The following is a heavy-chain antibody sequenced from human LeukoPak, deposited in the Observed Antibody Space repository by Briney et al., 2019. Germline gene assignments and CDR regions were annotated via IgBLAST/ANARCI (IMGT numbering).Heavy chain of an antibody. J-gene: IGHJ4*02. Sequence: ASVRVSCKASGYTFTTYAMSWVRQAPGQGLEWMGWINTNTGNPTYAQGFTGRSVFSLDTSVSTAYLQITSLKAEDTAVYYCARVVSSLSIAAPYWGQGTLVTVSS. CDR3: ARVVSSLSIAAPY. CDR1: GYTFTTYA. CDR2: INTNTGNP. V-gene: IGHV7-4-1*02. D-gene: IGHD6-6*01.